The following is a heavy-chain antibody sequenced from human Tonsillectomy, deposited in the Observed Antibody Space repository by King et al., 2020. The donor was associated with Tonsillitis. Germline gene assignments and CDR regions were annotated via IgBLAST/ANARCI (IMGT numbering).Heavy chain of an antibody. D-gene: IGHD1-26*01. CDR2: ISRSGSPT. V-gene: IGHV3-48*03. CDR3: ARAPGGWDIVGATKYYFMDV. J-gene: IGHJ6*03. CDR1: GFTFSSYE. Sequence: DVQLVESGGGLVQPGGSLRLSCAASGFTFSSYEMNWVRQAPGKGLEWVSYISRSGSPTYNADSVKGRFTISRDNAKNSLYLQMNSLRAEDTAVYYCARAPGGWDIVGATKYYFMDVWGKGTTVTVSS.